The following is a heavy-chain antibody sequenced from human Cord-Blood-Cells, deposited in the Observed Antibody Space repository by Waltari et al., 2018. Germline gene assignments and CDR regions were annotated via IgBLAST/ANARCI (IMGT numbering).Heavy chain of an antibody. V-gene: IGHV4-39*01. CDR2: IYYSGST. Sequence: QLQLQESGPGLVKPSETLSLTCTVSGGSISSSSYYWGWTRQPPGKGLEGIGCIYYSGSTYHNPSLKSRVTISVDTSKNQFSLKLSSVTAADTAVYYCARVTPTVYAIGAFDIWGQGTMVTVSS. CDR1: GGSISSSSYY. D-gene: IGHD2-8*01. J-gene: IGHJ3*02. CDR3: ARVTPTVYAIGAFDI.